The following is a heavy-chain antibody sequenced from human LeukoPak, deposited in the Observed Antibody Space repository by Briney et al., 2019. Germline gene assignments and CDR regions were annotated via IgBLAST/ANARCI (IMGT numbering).Heavy chain of an antibody. Sequence: PSETLSLTCTVSGGSISSGGYYWSWIRQHPGKGLEWIGYIYYSGSTYYNPSLKSRVTISVDTSKNQFSLKLSSVTAADTAVYYCARGARIVVVPAVRTRDAFDIWGQGTMVTVSS. J-gene: IGHJ3*02. D-gene: IGHD2-2*01. CDR3: ARGARIVVVPAVRTRDAFDI. CDR1: GGSISSGGYY. CDR2: IYYSGST. V-gene: IGHV4-31*03.